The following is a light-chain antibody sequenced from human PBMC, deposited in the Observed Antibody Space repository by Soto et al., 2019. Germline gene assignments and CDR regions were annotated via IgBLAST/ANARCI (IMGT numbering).Light chain of an antibody. CDR2: ENN. Sequence: QSVLTPAPSGSGAPRQKGPISYSGSNSKNGNNYVSWYQQLPGTAPKLLIYENNKRPSGIPDRFSGSKSGTSATLGITGLQTGDEADYYCGTWDSSLSGYVFGTGTKVTVL. CDR1: NSKNGNNY. CDR3: GTWDSSLSGYV. V-gene: IGLV1-51*02. J-gene: IGLJ1*01.